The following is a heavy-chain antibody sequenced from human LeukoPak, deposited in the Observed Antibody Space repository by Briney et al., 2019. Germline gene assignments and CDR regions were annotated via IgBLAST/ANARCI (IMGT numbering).Heavy chain of an antibody. D-gene: IGHD3-10*01. CDR1: GFTFDDYG. Sequence: GGSLRLSCAASGFTFDDYGMSWVRQAPGKGLEWVSGINWNGGSTGYADSVKGRFTISRDNAKNSLYLQMNGLRAEDTALYYCARASSPEGFGELFPTYYYYYYYMDVWGKGTTVTVSS. J-gene: IGHJ6*03. V-gene: IGHV3-20*04. CDR3: ARASSPEGFGELFPTYYYYYYYMDV. CDR2: INWNGGST.